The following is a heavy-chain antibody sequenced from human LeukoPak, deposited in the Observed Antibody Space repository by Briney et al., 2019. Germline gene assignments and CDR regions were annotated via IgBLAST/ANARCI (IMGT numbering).Heavy chain of an antibody. V-gene: IGHV4-39*07. D-gene: IGHD6-6*01. J-gene: IGHJ4*02. CDR1: GGSISSSSYY. CDR3: ARARFSSSGMDDYFDY. Sequence: PSETLSLTCTVSGGSISSSSYYWGWIRQPPGKGLEWIGSIHYSGSTYYNPSLKSRVTISVDTSKNQFSLKLSSVTAADTAVYYCARARFSSSGMDDYFDYWGQGTLVTVSS. CDR2: IHYSGST.